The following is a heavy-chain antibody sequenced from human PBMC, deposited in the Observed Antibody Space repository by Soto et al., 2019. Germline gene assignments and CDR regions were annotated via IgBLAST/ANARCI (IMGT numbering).Heavy chain of an antibody. D-gene: IGHD5-18*01. J-gene: IGHJ6*02. CDR3: ARDQGSAKAYYYYGMDV. CDR1: GGSVSSGSYY. CDR2: IYYSGST. Sequence: SETLSLTCTVSGGSVSSGSYYWSWIRQPPGKGLEWIGYIYYSGSTNYNPSLKSRVTISVDTSKNQFSLKLSSVTAADTAVYYCARDQGSAKAYYYYGMDVWGQGTTVTVSS. V-gene: IGHV4-61*01.